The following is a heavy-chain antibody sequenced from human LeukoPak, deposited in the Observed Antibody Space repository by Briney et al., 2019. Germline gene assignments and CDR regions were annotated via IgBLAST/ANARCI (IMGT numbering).Heavy chain of an antibody. CDR3: ARGGPSRWPAYYFDY. CDR1: RFSLSSFW. V-gene: IGHV3-7*05. Sequence: PGGSLRLSCAPSRFSLSSFWMRWVRQAQGEGLGWVANINQEGIETFYMDSVKGRFTLSRDNAKNSLFLQMNSLRAEDTAVYYCARGGPSRWPAYYFDYWGQGTLVTVSS. CDR2: INQEGIET. J-gene: IGHJ4*02. D-gene: IGHD6-13*01.